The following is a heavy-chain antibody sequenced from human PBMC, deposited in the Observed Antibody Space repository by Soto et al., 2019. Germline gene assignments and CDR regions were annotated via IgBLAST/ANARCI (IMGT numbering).Heavy chain of an antibody. D-gene: IGHD2-2*01. J-gene: IGHJ4*02. CDR2: IYHSGST. CDR3: ARAGCSSTSCYAIHFDY. V-gene: IGHV4-4*02. CDR1: SGSISSSNW. Sequence: PSETLSLTCAVSSGSISSSNWWSWVRQPPGKGLEWIGEIYHSGSTNYNPSLKSRVTISVDKSKNQFSLKLSSVTAADTAVYYCARAGCSSTSCYAIHFDYWGQGTLVTVSS.